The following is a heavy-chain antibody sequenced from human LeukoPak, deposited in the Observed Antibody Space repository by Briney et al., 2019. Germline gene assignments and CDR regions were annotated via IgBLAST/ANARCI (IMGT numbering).Heavy chain of an antibody. Sequence: SETLSLTCAVYGGSFSGYYWSWIRQPPGKGLEWIGEINHSGSTNYKPSLKSRVTISVDTSKNQFSLKLSSVTAADTAVYYCARSIHQLLFRGAFDIWGQGTMVTVSS. CDR1: GGSFSGYY. J-gene: IGHJ3*02. D-gene: IGHD2-2*01. V-gene: IGHV4-34*01. CDR3: ARSIHQLLFRGAFDI. CDR2: INHSGST.